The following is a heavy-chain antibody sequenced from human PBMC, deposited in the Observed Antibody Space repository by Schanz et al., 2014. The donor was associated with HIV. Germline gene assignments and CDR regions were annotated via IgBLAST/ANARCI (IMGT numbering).Heavy chain of an antibody. J-gene: IGHJ4*02. D-gene: IGHD1-26*01. CDR3: ARDLNVGRHFDH. V-gene: IGHV3-33*08. Sequence: VQLLESGGGLVQPGGSLRLSCAASGLTFSDYAMTWVRQGAGKGLEWVAVIGHEGNDIHYVDSVAGRFSISRDNSKNTLYLQLGSLRTEDTAVYYCARDLNVGRHFDHWGQGTLVSVSS. CDR1: GLTFSDYA. CDR2: IGHEGNDI.